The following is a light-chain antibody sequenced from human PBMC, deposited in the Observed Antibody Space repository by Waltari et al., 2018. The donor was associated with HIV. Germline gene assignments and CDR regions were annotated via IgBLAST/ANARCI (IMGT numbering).Light chain of an antibody. CDR2: EVS. Sequence: ALTQPPSASGSPGQSVTISCTGTSSDVGGYNYVSWYQQHPGKAPKLMIYEVSKRPSGVPDRFSGSKSGNTASLTVSGLQAEDEADYYCSSYAGSNNVVFGGGTKLTVL. J-gene: IGLJ2*01. V-gene: IGLV2-8*01. CDR3: SSYAGSNNVV. CDR1: SSDVGGYNY.